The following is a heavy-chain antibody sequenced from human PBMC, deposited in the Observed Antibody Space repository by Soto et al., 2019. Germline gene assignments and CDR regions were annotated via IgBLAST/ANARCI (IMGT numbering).Heavy chain of an antibody. J-gene: IGHJ4*02. V-gene: IGHV1-3*04. CDR1: GYAFSSNA. Sequence: ASVKVSCKASGYAFSSNAIHWIRQPPGQRPEWMAWINTDNGNTKYSQKFQGRVTVTRDTSATTAYMDLSSLLSEDTAVYYCARDRTRYPTGLFDYWGQGTLVTVSS. CDR2: INTDNGNT. D-gene: IGHD7-27*01. CDR3: ARDRTRYPTGLFDY.